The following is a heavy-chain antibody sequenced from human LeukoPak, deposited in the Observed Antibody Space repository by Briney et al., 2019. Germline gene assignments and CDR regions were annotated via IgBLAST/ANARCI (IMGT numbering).Heavy chain of an antibody. D-gene: IGHD2-15*01. CDR2: IYHSGST. J-gene: IGHJ6*03. CDR3: ATRQPIPTRRPDDYYYTTVN. CDR1: GYSISSGYY. V-gene: IGHV4-38-2*01. Sequence: PSETLSLTCAVSGYSISSGYYWGWIRQPPGKGLEWIGSIYHSGSTYYNPSLKSRVTISVDTSKNQFSLKLSSVTAAATAVYYCATRQPIPTRRPDDYYYTTVNCGNATTVPVSS.